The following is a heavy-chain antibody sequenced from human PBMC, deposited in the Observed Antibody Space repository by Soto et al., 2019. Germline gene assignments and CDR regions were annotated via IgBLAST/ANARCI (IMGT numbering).Heavy chain of an antibody. D-gene: IGHD3-10*01. J-gene: IGHJ6*02. CDR1: GFTFSSYS. V-gene: IGHV3-21*01. CDR2: ITSSGRYI. Sequence: GESLKISCAASGFTFSSYSINWVRQAPGKGLEWVSFITSSGRYIFYADSLKGRFTVSRDNAKNSVYLHMSSLRAEDTAVYYCARDGEAHYGLDVWGQGTTVTVSS. CDR3: ARDGEAHYGLDV.